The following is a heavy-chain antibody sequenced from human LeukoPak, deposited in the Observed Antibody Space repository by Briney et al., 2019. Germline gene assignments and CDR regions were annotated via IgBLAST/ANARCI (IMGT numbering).Heavy chain of an antibody. J-gene: IGHJ4*02. CDR3: ARSPHILTGENFDF. CDR2: INPNSGGT. V-gene: IGHV1-2*02. D-gene: IGHD3-9*01. Sequence: ASVKVSCKASGYTFTGYYMHWVRQAPGQGLEWMGWINPNSGGTNYAQKFQGRVTMTRDTSISTAYMQLSRLRSDDTAVYYCARSPHILTGENFDFWGQGTLLTVAS. CDR1: GYTFTGYY.